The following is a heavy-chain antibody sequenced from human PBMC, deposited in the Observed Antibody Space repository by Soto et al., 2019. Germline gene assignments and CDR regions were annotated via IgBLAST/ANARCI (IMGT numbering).Heavy chain of an antibody. CDR3: ARDRGARSYGGSYGTRLGFYY. Sequence: QVQLVQSGAEVKKPGASVKVSCKASGYTFTSYGISWVRQAPGQGLEWMGWISAYNGNTNYAQKLQGRVTMTTDTSTSTAYMELRSLRSHDKAVYYGARDRGARSYGGSYGTRLGFYYWVQGSLVTVS. J-gene: IGHJ4*02. CDR2: ISAYNGNT. CDR1: GYTFTSYG. V-gene: IGHV1-18*01. D-gene: IGHD1-26*01.